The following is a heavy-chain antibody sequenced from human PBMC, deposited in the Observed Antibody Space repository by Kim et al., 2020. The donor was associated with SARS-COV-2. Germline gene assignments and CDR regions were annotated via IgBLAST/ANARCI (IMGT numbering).Heavy chain of an antibody. D-gene: IGHD1-26*01. V-gene: IGHV1-24*01. Sequence: AQKFQGRVTMTEDTSTDTAYMELSSLRSEDTAVYYCATVPSGGSYYYFDYWGQGTLVTVSS. J-gene: IGHJ4*02. CDR3: ATVPSGGSYYYFDY.